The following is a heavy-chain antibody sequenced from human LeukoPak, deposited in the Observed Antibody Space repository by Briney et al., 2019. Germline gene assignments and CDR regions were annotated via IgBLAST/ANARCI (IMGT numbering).Heavy chain of an antibody. Sequence: GGSLRLPCTGFGFTFGDYAMSWFRQAPGKGLEWVGFIRSKAYVGTTEYAASVKGRFTISRDDSNSIAYLQMNSLKTEDTAMYYRSRGSYDYWRKAFFDYWGQGTLVTVSS. V-gene: IGHV3-49*03. J-gene: IGHJ4*02. CDR1: GFTFGDYA. D-gene: IGHD5-12*01. CDR2: IRSKAYVGTT. CDR3: SRGSYDYWRKAFFDY.